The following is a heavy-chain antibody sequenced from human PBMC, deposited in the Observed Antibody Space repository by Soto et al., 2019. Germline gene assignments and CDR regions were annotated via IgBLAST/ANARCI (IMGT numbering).Heavy chain of an antibody. CDR2: FSYTGNT. D-gene: IGHD7-27*01. CDR3: ARRVRNTWGAFDI. CDR1: GGSITSLDFY. V-gene: IGHV4-39*01. J-gene: IGHJ3*02. Sequence: PSETLSLTCAVSGGSITSLDFYWAWIRQPPGKGLEWMGSFSYTGNTYYNPSLKSRVTISVDTSKNQFSLNLASVIAAATAAYYGARRVRNTWGAFDIWRQGTTATVSS.